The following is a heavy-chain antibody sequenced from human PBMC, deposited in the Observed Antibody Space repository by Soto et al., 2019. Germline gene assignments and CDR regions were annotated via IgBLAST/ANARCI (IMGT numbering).Heavy chain of an antibody. D-gene: IGHD1-26*01. CDR1: GFTFSSYG. V-gene: IGHV3-33*01. CDR3: AREEEIKWEPLSYYYYGMDV. J-gene: IGHJ6*02. Sequence: GGSLRLSCAASGFTFSSYGMHWVRQAPGKGLEWVAVIWYDGSNKYYADSVKGRFTISRDNSKNTLYLQMNSLRAEDTAVYYCAREEEIKWEPLSYYYYGMDVWGQGTTVTVSS. CDR2: IWYDGSNK.